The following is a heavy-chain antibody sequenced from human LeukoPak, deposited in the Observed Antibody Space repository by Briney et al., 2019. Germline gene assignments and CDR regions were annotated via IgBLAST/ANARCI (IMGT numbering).Heavy chain of an antibody. Sequence: GGSLRLSCAASGFTFSSYAMHWVRQAPGKGLEWVAVISYDGSNKYYADSVKGRFTISRDNSKNTLYLQMNSLRAEDTAVYYCARVRSLYVNGDSPFGYWGQGTLVTVSS. D-gene: IGHD4-17*01. J-gene: IGHJ4*02. CDR1: GFTFSSYA. V-gene: IGHV3-30-3*01. CDR2: ISYDGSNK. CDR3: ARVRSLYVNGDSPFGY.